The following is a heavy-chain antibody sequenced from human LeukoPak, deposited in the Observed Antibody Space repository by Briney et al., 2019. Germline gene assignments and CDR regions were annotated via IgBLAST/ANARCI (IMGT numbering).Heavy chain of an antibody. V-gene: IGHV4-39*07. CDR1: RGSVSSSTYY. CDR3: TAEKNGSPLN. Sequence: PSETLSLTCTVSRGSVSSSTYYWSWVRQPPGKGLEWIASIYYTGSTYYNPSLKSRVTISLDMSKNEFFLTMTSVTAADTAVYFCTAEKNGSPLNGGRGTQAIVSS. D-gene: IGHD2-8*01. J-gene: IGHJ2*01. CDR2: IYYTGST.